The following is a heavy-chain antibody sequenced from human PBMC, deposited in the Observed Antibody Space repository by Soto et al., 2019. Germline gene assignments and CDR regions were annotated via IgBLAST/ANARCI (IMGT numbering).Heavy chain of an antibody. D-gene: IGHD5-18*01. CDR1: GGSISSGGYS. CDR2: INHSGST. CDR3: ARLSSPIHLQLWYPSFDY. J-gene: IGHJ4*02. Sequence: SETLSLTCAVSGGSISSGGYSWSWIRQPPGKGLEWIGEINHSGSTNYNPSLKSRVTISVDTSKNQFSLKLSSVTAADTAVYYCARLSSPIHLQLWYPSFDYWGQGTLVTVSS. V-gene: IGHV4-30-2*01.